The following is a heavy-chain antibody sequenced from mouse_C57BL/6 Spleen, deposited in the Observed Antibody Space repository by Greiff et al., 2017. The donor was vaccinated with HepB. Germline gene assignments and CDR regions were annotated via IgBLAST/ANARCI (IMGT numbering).Heavy chain of an antibody. J-gene: IGHJ4*01. CDR2: INPSSGYT. D-gene: IGHD1-1*01. Sequence: QVQLQHSGAELARPGASVKMSCKASGYTFTSYTMHWVKQRPGQGLEWIGYINPSSGYTKYNQKLKDKATLTADKSSSTAYMQLSSLTSEDSAVYYCARSHYYGSSTDAMDYWGQGTSVTVSS. V-gene: IGHV1-4*01. CDR3: ARSHYYGSSTDAMDY. CDR1: GYTFTSYT.